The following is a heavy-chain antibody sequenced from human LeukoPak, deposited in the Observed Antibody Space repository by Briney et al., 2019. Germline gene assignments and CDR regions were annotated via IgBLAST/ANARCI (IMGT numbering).Heavy chain of an antibody. CDR1: GGSISSYY. CDR2: IYTSGST. Sequence: SETLSLTCTVSGGSISSYYWSRIRQPAGKGLEWIGRIYTSGSTNYNPSLKSRVTTSVDTSKNQFSLKLSSVTAADTAVYYCARELIPAAIDYWGQGTLVTVSS. D-gene: IGHD2-2*01. J-gene: IGHJ4*02. CDR3: ARELIPAAIDY. V-gene: IGHV4-4*07.